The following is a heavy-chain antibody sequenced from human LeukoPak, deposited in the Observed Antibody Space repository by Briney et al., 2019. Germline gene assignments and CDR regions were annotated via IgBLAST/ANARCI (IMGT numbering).Heavy chain of an antibody. V-gene: IGHV1-18*01. Sequence: GASVKVSCKASGYNFNIYPITWVRQAPEQGLEWMGRISPQNGNTYYAQRLQDRVTMTTDTSTTTAYMELRSLTSDDTAVYYCARGGDYFAYWGQGTLVTVSS. CDR1: GYNFNIYP. CDR3: ARGGDYFAY. J-gene: IGHJ4*02. D-gene: IGHD3-16*01. CDR2: ISPQNGNT.